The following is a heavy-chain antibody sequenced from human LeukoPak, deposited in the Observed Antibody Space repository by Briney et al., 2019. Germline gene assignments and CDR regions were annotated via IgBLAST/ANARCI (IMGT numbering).Heavy chain of an antibody. Sequence: ASVTVSFTSSDSTFTSYDMHWVRQAPGQGREWMRWINAGSGGKDYPQKGQRRVTMTRSTSISTAYMDSSRLTSDGTALYYCTRDFTGDSWFDRWGEGTLVTVS. V-gene: IGHV1-2*02. CDR1: DSTFTSYD. CDR2: INAGSGGK. D-gene: IGHD3-16*01. CDR3: TRDFTGDSWFDR. J-gene: IGHJ5*02.